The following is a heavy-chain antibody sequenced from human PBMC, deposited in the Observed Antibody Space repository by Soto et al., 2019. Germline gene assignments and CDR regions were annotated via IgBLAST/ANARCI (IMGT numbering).Heavy chain of an antibody. V-gene: IGHV3-74*01. D-gene: IGHD6-19*01. J-gene: IGHJ6*03. Sequence: GGSLRLSCAASGFTFSSYWMHWVRQAPGKGLVWVSRINSDGSSTSYADPVKGRFTISRDNAKNTLYLQMNSLRAEDTAVYYCARVSRYSSGWYRPIDPRRDYYMDVWGKGTTVTVSS. CDR3: ARVSRYSSGWYRPIDPRRDYYMDV. CDR2: INSDGSST. CDR1: GFTFSSYW.